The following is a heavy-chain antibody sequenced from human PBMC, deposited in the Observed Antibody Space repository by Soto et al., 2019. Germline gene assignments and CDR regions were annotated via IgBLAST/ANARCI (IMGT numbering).Heavy chain of an antibody. J-gene: IGHJ5*02. CDR1: GFSLSTSGVG. Sequence: QITLKESGPTLVKPTQTLTLTCTFSGFSLSTSGVGVGWIRQPPGKALEWLALIYWDDDKRYTPSLKSRLTITRDTSKNQVVRTMTNMDPVDTATYYCAHSKGPMVRGVIINDWFDPWGQGTLVTVSS. V-gene: IGHV2-5*02. D-gene: IGHD3-10*01. CDR2: IYWDDDK. CDR3: AHSKGPMVRGVIINDWFDP.